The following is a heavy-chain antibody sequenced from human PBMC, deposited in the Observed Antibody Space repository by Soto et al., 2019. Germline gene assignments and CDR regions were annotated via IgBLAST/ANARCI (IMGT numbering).Heavy chain of an antibody. CDR2: INYGGST. Sequence: PSETLSLTCAVYGGSFSGYYWYWIRQPPGKGLEWIGQINYGGSTNYNPSLKSRVTISVDTSKNQFSLKLNSVTAADTAVYFCARGQVCSGGSCFSKYWGQGTLVTVSS. CDR1: GGSFSGYY. CDR3: ARGQVCSGGSCFSKY. V-gene: IGHV4-34*01. J-gene: IGHJ4*02. D-gene: IGHD2-15*01.